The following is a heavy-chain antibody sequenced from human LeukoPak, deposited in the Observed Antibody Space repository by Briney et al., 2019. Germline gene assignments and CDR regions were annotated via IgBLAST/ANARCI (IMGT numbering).Heavy chain of an antibody. D-gene: IGHD6-19*01. CDR2: IYHSGST. J-gene: IGHJ4*02. V-gene: IGHV4-30-2*01. CDR3: ARARTGHFGWLNYFDY. CDR1: GGSISIGGYS. Sequence: SQTLSLTCAVSGGSISIGGYSWSWIRQPPGKGLEWIGYIYHSGSTYYNPSLKSRVTISVDRSKNQFSLKLSSVTAADTAVYYCARARTGHFGWLNYFDYWGQGTLVTVSS.